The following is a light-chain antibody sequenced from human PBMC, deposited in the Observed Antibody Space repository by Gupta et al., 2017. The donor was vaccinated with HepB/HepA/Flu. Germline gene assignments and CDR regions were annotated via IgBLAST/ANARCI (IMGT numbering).Light chain of an antibody. CDR1: QSVSSN. J-gene: IGKJ2*01. CDR3: HQDNSSST. Sequence: EIVMTQSPATLSVSPGERATRSCRASQSVSSNLAWYQQKPGQAPRLIIYGASNRANGIPARFSGSGYMTEFTPTSSSRQSEDFAVYYGHQDNSSSTFGQGTKVEIK. V-gene: IGKV3-15*01. CDR2: GAS.